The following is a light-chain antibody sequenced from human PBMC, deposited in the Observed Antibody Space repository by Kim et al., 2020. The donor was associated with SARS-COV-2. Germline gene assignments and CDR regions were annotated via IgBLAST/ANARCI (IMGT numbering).Light chain of an antibody. J-gene: IGLJ3*02. Sequence: GQSITISCTGTSSDVGGSDFVSWYQQHPGRAPKLVIYDVTNRPSGVSTRFSGSKSAYTASLTISGLQAEDEADYYCLSYTSSATWVFGGGTQLTVL. CDR2: DVT. CDR1: SSDVGGSDF. V-gene: IGLV2-14*03. CDR3: LSYTSSATWV.